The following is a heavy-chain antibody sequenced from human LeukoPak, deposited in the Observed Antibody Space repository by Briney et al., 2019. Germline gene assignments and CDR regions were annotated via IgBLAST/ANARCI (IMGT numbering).Heavy chain of an antibody. V-gene: IGHV3-21*01. CDR2: ISYTGTYI. J-gene: IGHJ6*03. CDR1: AFSLSAYN. CDR3: TKGFTPITIFGVVSGFNFYYMDV. D-gene: IGHD3-3*01. Sequence: PGGSLRLSCAASAFSLSAYNMNWVRQAPGKGLEWVSSISYTGTYIYYADSVKGRFTISRDNSKNTLYLQMNSLRAEDTAVYYCTKGFTPITIFGVVSGFNFYYMDVWGKGTTVTVSS.